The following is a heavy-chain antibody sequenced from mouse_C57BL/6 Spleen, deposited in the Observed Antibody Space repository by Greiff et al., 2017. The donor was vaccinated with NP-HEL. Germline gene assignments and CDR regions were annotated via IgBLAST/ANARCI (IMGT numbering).Heavy chain of an antibody. Sequence: QVQLQQPGAELVKPGASVKLSCKASGYTFTSYWMHWVKQRPGQGLEWIGMIHPNSGSTNYNEKFKSKATLTVDKSSSTAYMQLSSLTSEDSAVYYCARGGSTHYAMDDWGQGTSVAVSS. CDR2: IHPNSGST. J-gene: IGHJ4*01. CDR1: GYTFTSYW. D-gene: IGHD1-1*01. CDR3: ARGGSTHYAMDD. V-gene: IGHV1-64*01.